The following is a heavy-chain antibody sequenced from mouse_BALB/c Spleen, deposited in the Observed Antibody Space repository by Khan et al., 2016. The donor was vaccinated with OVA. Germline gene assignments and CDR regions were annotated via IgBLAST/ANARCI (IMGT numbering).Heavy chain of an antibody. V-gene: IGHV5-17*02. CDR3: ATSYFYGYYVDY. CDR1: GFTFSSYG. CDR2: ISGASNTI. D-gene: IGHD1-1*01. J-gene: IGHJ2*01. Sequence: EVELVESGGGLVQPGGSRKLSCAASGFTFSSYGMHWVRQAPEKGLEWVAYISGASNTIYYAATVKGRFTISRDNPKNTLFLQMTSLMSEDTARYYCATSYFYGYYVDYWCPGSTLTVSS.